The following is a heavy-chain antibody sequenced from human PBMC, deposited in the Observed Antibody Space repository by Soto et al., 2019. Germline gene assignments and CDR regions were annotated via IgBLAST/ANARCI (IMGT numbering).Heavy chain of an antibody. J-gene: IGHJ6*03. Sequence: ASVKVSCKSSGYTFTSYGFNWVRQAPGQGLEWMGWISADNVHTNYAQKFQGRVTMTTDTFTSTAYLELRSLRSDDTAVYYCARVGYCSGYSCHYMDVWGRGTTVTVSS. D-gene: IGHD2-2*01. CDR3: ARVGYCSGYSCHYMDV. CDR1: GYTFTSYG. CDR2: ISADNVHT. V-gene: IGHV1-18*01.